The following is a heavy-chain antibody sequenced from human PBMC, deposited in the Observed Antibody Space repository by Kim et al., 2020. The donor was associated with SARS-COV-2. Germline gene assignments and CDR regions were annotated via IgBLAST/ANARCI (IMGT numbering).Heavy chain of an antibody. J-gene: IGHJ6*02. Sequence: TKSTPSRESRVTTSVNTAKNQFSLKLRSVTAADTAVYLCARGGSFSLCLDVWGQGTTVTVSS. CDR2: T. CDR3: ARGGSFSLCLDV. V-gene: IGHV4-34*01. D-gene: IGHD1-26*01.